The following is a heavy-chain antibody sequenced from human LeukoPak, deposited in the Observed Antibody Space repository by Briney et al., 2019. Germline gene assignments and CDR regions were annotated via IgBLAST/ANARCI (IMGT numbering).Heavy chain of an antibody. V-gene: IGHV3-74*01. CDR2: IHIDGSRK. Sequence: GGSLRLSCAASGFTFSNHWMHWVRQVPGKGLVSVSRIHIDGSRKSYADSVKGRFTISRDNAKDTLNLQMNNLGVEDTAVYYCARGSSDWNGMDVWGQGTTVTVSS. J-gene: IGHJ6*02. CDR3: ARGSSDWNGMDV. CDR1: GFTFSNHW. D-gene: IGHD6-19*01.